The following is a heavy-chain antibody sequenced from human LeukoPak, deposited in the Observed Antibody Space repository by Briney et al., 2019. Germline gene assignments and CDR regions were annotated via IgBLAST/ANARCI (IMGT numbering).Heavy chain of an antibody. V-gene: IGHV4-59*01. Sequence: SETLSLTCTVSGGSISSYYWSWIRQPPGKGLVWIGYIYYSGSTNYNPSLKSRVTISVDTSKNQFPLKLSSVTAADTAVYYCARAGRYYDFWSGYSAPTWFDPWGQGTLVTVSS. CDR2: IYYSGST. D-gene: IGHD3-3*01. CDR3: ARAGRYYDFWSGYSAPTWFDP. J-gene: IGHJ5*02. CDR1: GGSISSYY.